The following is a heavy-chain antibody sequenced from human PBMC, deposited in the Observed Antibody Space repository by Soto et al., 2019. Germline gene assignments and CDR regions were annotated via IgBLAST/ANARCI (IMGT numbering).Heavy chain of an antibody. V-gene: IGHV4-59*01. J-gene: IGHJ6*02. D-gene: IGHD3-3*01. Sequence: SETLSLTCTVSGGSISSYYWSWIRQPPGKGLEWIGYIYYSGSTNYNPSLKSRVTISVGTSKNQFSLKLSSVTAADTAVYYCARYYDVWSGYWRPHYGMDVWGQGTTVTVSS. CDR3: ARYYDVWSGYWRPHYGMDV. CDR1: GGSISSYY. CDR2: IYYSGST.